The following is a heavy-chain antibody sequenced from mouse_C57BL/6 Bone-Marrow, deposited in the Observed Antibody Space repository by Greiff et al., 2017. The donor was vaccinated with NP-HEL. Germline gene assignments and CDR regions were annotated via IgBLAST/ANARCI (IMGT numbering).Heavy chain of an antibody. CDR2: IDPSDSYT. CDR3: AVVSTMVKWFAY. CDR1: GYTFTSYW. V-gene: IGHV1-59*01. D-gene: IGHD2-2*01. J-gene: IGHJ3*01. Sequence: VQLQQPGAELVRPGTSVKLSCKASGYTFTSYWMHWVKQRPGQGLEWIGVIDPSDSYTNYNQKFKGKATLTVDKSSSTAYMQLSSLTSEDSAVYYSAVVSTMVKWFAYWGQGTLVTVSA.